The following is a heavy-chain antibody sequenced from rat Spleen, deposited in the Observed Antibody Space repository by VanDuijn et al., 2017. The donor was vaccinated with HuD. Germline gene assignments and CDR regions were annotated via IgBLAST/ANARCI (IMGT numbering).Heavy chain of an antibody. CDR2: INTDGGST. Sequence: EVQLVESGGGLVQPGRSLKLSCAASGFTFSSFPMAWFRQAPGKGLEWVSSINTDGGSTYYPDSVKGRFTISRDNAENTVYLQMNSLRSEDTATYYCAKDLDYGPDYWGQGVMVTVSS. D-gene: IGHD1-11*01. J-gene: IGHJ2*01. V-gene: IGHV5-58*01. CDR1: GFTFSSFP. CDR3: AKDLDYGPDY.